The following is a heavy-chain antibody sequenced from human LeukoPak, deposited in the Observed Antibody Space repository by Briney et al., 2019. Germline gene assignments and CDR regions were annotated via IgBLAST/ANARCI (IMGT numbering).Heavy chain of an antibody. CDR2: ISYDGSNK. CDR3: AREGYCSSTSCSWFDY. D-gene: IGHD2-2*01. Sequence: GGSLRLSCAASGFTFSSYGMHWVRQAPGKGLEWVAVISYDGSNKYYADSVKGRFTISRDNSKNTLYLQMNSLRAEDTAVYYCAREGYCSSTSCSWFDYWGQGTLVTVSS. J-gene: IGHJ4*02. CDR1: GFTFSSYG. V-gene: IGHV3-30*03.